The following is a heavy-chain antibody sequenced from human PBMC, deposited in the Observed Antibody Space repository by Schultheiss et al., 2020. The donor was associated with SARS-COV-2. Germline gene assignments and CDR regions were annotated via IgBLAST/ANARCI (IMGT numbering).Heavy chain of an antibody. J-gene: IGHJ4*02. D-gene: IGHD6-6*01. CDR1: GFTFSSYS. CDR2: ISGSGGST. CDR3: ARARQLDY. V-gene: IGHV3-23*01. Sequence: GESLKISCAASGFTFSSYSMNWVRQAPGKGLEWVSAISGSGGSTYYADSVKGRFTISRDNSKNTLYLQMNSLRAEDTAVYYCARARQLDYWGQGTLVTVSS.